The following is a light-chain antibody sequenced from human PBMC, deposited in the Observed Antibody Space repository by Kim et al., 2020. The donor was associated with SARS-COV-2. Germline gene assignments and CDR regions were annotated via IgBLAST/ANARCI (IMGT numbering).Light chain of an antibody. CDR3: HQYSSFLYT. V-gene: IGKV1-5*01. CDR1: QSISTS. Sequence: GDRVTITCRASQSISTSLAWYQQKPAKAPKLLLYDASILKSGVPSRFSDGASGTEFTLTISSVQPDDFATYYCHQYSSFLYTFGQGTRLEI. J-gene: IGKJ2*01. CDR2: DAS.